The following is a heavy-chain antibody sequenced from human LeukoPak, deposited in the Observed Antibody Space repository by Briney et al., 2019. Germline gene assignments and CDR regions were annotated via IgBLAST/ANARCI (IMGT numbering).Heavy chain of an antibody. CDR1: GLTFSDHY. V-gene: IGHV3-11*04. CDR3: GRGHWGIDY. J-gene: IGHJ4*02. D-gene: IGHD7-27*01. CDR2: ITNSGTDM. Sequence: GGSLRLSRAASGLTFSDHYMSWFRQAPGKGLEWISYITNSGTDMEYADSVKGRFTISRDNAKNSLFLQMNSLRAEDTAVYFCGRGHWGIDYWGQGTLVTVSS.